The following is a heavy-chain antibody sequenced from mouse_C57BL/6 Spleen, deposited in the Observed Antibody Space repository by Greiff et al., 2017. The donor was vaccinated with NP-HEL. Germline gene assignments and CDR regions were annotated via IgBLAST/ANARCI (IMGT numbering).Heavy chain of an antibody. V-gene: IGHV5-6*01. CDR2: ISSGGSYT. CDR3: ARQRGYDGYYYFDY. Sequence: EVQLVESGGDLVKPGGSLKLSCAASGFTFSSYGMSWVRQTPDKRLEWVATISSGGSYTYYPDSLTVRFTISRDNAKNTLYLQMSSLKSEDTAMYYCARQRGYDGYYYFDYGGQGTTLTVAS. CDR1: GFTFSSYG. D-gene: IGHD2-3*01. J-gene: IGHJ2*01.